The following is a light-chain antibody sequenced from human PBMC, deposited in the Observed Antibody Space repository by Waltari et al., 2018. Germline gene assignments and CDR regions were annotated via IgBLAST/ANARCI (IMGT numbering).Light chain of an antibody. CDR2: SAS. CDR3: QQYDVWPYT. J-gene: IGKJ2*01. CDR1: QSVRSN. V-gene: IGKV3-15*01. Sequence: EVVVTQSPAALCVSPGERVTLSCRASQSVRSNLAWYQQNPGQAPRLLIYSASTRATGIPARFSGYGSGAESTLTISSLQSEDFAIYYCQQYDVWPYTFGQGTKLDIK.